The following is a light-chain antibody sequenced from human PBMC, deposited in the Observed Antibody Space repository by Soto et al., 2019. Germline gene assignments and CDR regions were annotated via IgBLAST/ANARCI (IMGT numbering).Light chain of an antibody. CDR3: TQSASSFYT. CDR2: DAS. CDR1: QSGSSAY. Sequence: EIGLTQSPGTLSLSPGERATLSCRASQSGSSAYLAWYQQRPGQSPRLLIYDASSRATGIPVWFSGSGSGTELTIRSCGLEPVDFAVYYCTQSASSFYTYGQGTKLEIK. J-gene: IGKJ2*01. V-gene: IGKV3-20*01.